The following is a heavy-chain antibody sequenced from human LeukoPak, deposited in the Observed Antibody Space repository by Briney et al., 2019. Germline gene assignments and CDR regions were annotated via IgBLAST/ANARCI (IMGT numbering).Heavy chain of an antibody. CDR2: IYYSGST. V-gene: IGHV4-59*01. CDR3: ARFGGFGELPKPFDY. J-gene: IGHJ4*02. CDR1: GVSISSYY. D-gene: IGHD3-10*01. Sequence: SETLSLTCTVSGVSISSYYWSWIRQPPGKGLEWIGYIYYSGSTNYNPSLKSRVTISVDTSKNQFSLKLSSVTAADTAVYYCARFGGFGELPKPFDYWGQGTLVTVSS.